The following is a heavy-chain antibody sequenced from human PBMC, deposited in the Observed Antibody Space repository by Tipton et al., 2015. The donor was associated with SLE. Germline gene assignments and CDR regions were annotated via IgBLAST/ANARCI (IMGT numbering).Heavy chain of an antibody. CDR2: MFRSGST. J-gene: IGHJ6*03. CDR1: GGSIRSGNHY. D-gene: IGHD4-17*01. Sequence: TLSLTCTVSGGSIRSGNHYWSWIRQPAGKGLEWIGRMFRSGSTNYNPSLQSRVTISLDRSKNQFSLNLYSATAADTAVYYCATGYGDDDFYYYYYMDVWGKGITVTVSS. V-gene: IGHV4-61*02. CDR3: ATGYGDDDFYYYYYMDV.